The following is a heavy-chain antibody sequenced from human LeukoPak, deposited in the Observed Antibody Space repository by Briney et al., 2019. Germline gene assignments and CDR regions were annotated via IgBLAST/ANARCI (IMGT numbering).Heavy chain of an antibody. Sequence: SETLSLTCTVSGGSISSSSYYWGWIRQPPGKGLEWIGSIYYSGSTYYNPSLKSRVTISVDTSKNQFSLKLSSVTAADTAVYYWAGHRTIWSGYYIGDWGQGTLVTVSS. J-gene: IGHJ4*02. CDR2: IYYSGST. D-gene: IGHD3-3*01. V-gene: IGHV4-39*01. CDR1: GGSISSSSYY. CDR3: AGHRTIWSGYYIGD.